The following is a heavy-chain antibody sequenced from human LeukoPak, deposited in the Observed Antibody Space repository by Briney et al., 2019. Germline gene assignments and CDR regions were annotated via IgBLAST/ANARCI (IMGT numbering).Heavy chain of an antibody. Sequence: ASVKVSCKASGYTFTSYAMNWVRQAPGQGLEWMGWINTNTGNPTYAQGFTGRFVFSLDTSVSTAYLQISSLKAEDTAVYYCAREGPDSSSWSRWFDPWGQGTLVTVSS. CDR2: INTNTGNP. V-gene: IGHV7-4-1*02. D-gene: IGHD6-13*01. J-gene: IGHJ5*02. CDR1: GYTFTSYA. CDR3: AREGPDSSSWSRWFDP.